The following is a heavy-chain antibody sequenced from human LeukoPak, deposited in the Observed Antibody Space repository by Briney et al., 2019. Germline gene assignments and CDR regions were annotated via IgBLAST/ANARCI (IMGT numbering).Heavy chain of an antibody. V-gene: IGHV4-39*01. D-gene: IGHD6-19*01. J-gene: IGHJ4*02. CDR3: ASVKVSEVQWLDRFDY. CDR2: IYYSGST. Sequence: PSETLSLNCTVSGGSISSSSYYWGWIRQPPGKGLEWIGSIYYSGSTYYNPSLKSRVTISVDTSKNQFSLKLSSVTAADTAVYYCASVKVSEVQWLDRFDYWGQGTLVTVSS. CDR1: GGSISSSSYY.